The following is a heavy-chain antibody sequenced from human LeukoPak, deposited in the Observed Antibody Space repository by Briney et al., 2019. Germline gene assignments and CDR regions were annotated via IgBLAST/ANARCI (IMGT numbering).Heavy chain of an antibody. D-gene: IGHD3-22*01. J-gene: IGHJ3*02. CDR3: ARDRVYYYDSSGSGDAFDI. CDR2: ISDRGSST. Sequence: PAGTLRLSCAASGFTFSNYAMSWVRQSPGKGLDRVSTISDRGSSTYYADSVKGRLTTSTDNSKNTLYLQMSSLRAEDTAVFYCARDRVYYYDSSGSGDAFDIWGQGTMVTVSS. CDR1: GFTFSNYA. V-gene: IGHV3-23*01.